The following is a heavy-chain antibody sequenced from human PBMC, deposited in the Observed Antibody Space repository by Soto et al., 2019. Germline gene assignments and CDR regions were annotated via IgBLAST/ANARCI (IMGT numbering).Heavy chain of an antibody. Sequence: QVQLVQSGAEVKKPGASVKVSCKASGYTFTSYGISWVRQAPGPGLEWMGWISANNGNTSYAQKIQGRVTTTTDTATSTAYMALRSLRSDDTAVYYCARDWRYSGSYGGYYFDYWGQGTLVTVSS. V-gene: IGHV1-18*01. CDR1: GYTFTSYG. CDR3: ARDWRYSGSYGGYYFDY. D-gene: IGHD1-26*01. J-gene: IGHJ4*02. CDR2: ISANNGNT.